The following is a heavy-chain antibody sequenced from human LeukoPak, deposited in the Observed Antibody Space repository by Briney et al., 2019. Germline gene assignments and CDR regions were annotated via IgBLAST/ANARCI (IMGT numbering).Heavy chain of an antibody. CDR2: IIPILGIA. J-gene: IGHJ4*02. D-gene: IGHD5-18*01. CDR3: AREAVDTATPFDY. CDR1: GYTFTSYY. Sequence: PWASVKVSCKASGYTFTSYYMHWVRQAPGQGLEWMGRIIPILGIANYAQKFQGRVTITADKSTSTAYMELSSLRSEDTAVYYCAREAVDTATPFDYWGQGTLVTVSS. V-gene: IGHV1-69*04.